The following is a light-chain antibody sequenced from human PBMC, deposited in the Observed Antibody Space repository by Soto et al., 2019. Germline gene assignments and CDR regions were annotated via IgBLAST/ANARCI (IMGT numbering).Light chain of an antibody. V-gene: IGKV3-20*01. CDR3: QQYHNSILM. Sequence: ETVLAQSPGTLSLSPGERATLSCRASQSVSSSRLAWYQQKPGQAPRLLMYGASSRATGIPDRFSGGGSGADFTLTISRLEPEDFGVYYCQQYHNSILMFGQGTKVDI. CDR1: QSVSSSR. J-gene: IGKJ1*01. CDR2: GAS.